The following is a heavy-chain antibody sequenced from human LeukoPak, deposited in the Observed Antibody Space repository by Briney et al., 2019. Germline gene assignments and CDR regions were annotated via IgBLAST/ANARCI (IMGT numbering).Heavy chain of an antibody. CDR1: GFTFSSHG. CDR2: ISYDGSNK. V-gene: IGHV3-30*18. Sequence: PGGSLRLSCAASGFTFSSHGMHWVRQAPGKGLEWVAVISYDGSNKYYADSVKGRFTISRDNANNTLYLQMNSLRPEDTALYHCAKDKDFWSGYYGGVPYYYGLDVWGQGTTVTVSS. CDR3: AKDKDFWSGYYGGVPYYYGLDV. D-gene: IGHD3-3*01. J-gene: IGHJ6*02.